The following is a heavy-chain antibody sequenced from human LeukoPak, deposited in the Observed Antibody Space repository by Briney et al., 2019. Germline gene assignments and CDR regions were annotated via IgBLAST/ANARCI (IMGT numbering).Heavy chain of an antibody. J-gene: IGHJ4*02. CDR2: ISSSGSTI. CDR1: GFTFSSYE. Sequence: GGSLRLSCAASGFTFSSYEMNWVRQAPGKGLEWVSYISSSGSTIYYADSVKGRFTISRDNAKNSLYLQMNSLRAEDTAVYYCARVLIELLSPYYFDYWGQGTLVTVSS. CDR3: ARVLIELLSPYYFDY. D-gene: IGHD1-26*01. V-gene: IGHV3-48*03.